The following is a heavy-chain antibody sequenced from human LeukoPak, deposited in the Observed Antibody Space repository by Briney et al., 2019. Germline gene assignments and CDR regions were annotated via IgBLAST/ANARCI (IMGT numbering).Heavy chain of an antibody. CDR2: ISAYNGNT. Sequence: ASVKVSCKASGYTFTSYGISWVRQAPGQGLEWMGWISAYNGNTNYVQSLQGRLTMTTDTSTSTAYMELRSLRSDDTAMYYCARKYDTRGYYPNDAFDIWGQGTMVTVSS. J-gene: IGHJ3*02. CDR1: GYTFTSYG. D-gene: IGHD3-22*01. V-gene: IGHV1-18*01. CDR3: ARKYDTRGYYPNDAFDI.